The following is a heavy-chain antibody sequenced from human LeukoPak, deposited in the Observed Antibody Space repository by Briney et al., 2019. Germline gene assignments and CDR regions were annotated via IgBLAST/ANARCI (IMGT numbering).Heavy chain of an antibody. CDR1: GGSISSSY. Sequence: SETLPLTCTVSGGSISSSYWSWVRQTPGKGLEWIGYIHYTGSTNYNPSLKSRVTISVDTSKNQFSLKLRSVTVADTAVYNCATGIGTAGDYYYYMDVWGKGTTVTVSS. CDR2: IHYTGST. V-gene: IGHV4-59*01. J-gene: IGHJ6*03. CDR3: ATGIGTAGDYYYYMDV. D-gene: IGHD6-13*01.